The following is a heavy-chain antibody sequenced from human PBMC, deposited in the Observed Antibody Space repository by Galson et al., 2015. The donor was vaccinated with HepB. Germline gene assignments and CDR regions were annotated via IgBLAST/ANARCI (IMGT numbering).Heavy chain of an antibody. Sequence: SLRLSCAASGFTFTSYSMNWVRQAPGKGLEWVSSITSSSSHIYYADSVKGRFTISSDNAKSSLYLQLSSLRAEDTAVYYCARGGGGYYDSSGYYPWWGQGTLVTVSS. V-gene: IGHV3-21*06. CDR2: ITSSSSHI. J-gene: IGHJ4*02. CDR3: ARGGGGYYDSSGYYPW. CDR1: GFTFTSYS. D-gene: IGHD3-22*01.